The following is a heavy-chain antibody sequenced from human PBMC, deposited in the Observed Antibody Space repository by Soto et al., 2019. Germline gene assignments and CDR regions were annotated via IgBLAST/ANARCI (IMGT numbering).Heavy chain of an antibody. CDR1: RDGYASYN. J-gene: IGHJ4*02. V-gene: IGHV1-8*01. D-gene: IGHD2-8*01. Sequence: SAKPCCEEPRDGYASYNRSWVRQATGQGLEWLGWMNPNSGNTGYSQTFQDRITLTRDTSITTAYMELSSLRSDDTAVYLCVRYGVGAAYWGQGTLVTVSS. CDR2: MNPNSGNT. CDR3: VRYGVGAAY.